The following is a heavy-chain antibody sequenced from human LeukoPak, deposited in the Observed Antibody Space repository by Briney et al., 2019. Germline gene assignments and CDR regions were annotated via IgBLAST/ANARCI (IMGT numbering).Heavy chain of an antibody. CDR3: ATSGPV. J-gene: IGHJ3*01. CDR1: GFIFDDYA. CDR2: ISWNSGSI. V-gene: IGHV3-9*01. D-gene: IGHD1-1*01. Sequence: GRSLRLSCAASGFIFDDYAMHWVRQAPGKGLEWVSGISWNSGSIGYADSVKGRFTISRDNAKNSLYLQMNSLRAEDTALYYCATSGPVWGQGTMVTVSS.